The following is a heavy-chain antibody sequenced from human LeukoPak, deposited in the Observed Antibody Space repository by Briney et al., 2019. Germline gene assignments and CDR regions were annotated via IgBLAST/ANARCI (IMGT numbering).Heavy chain of an antibody. D-gene: IGHD3-22*01. CDR2: IYTSGST. CDR3: ARGGGNYDSSGYLNWFDP. Sequence: SETLSLTCTVSGGSISSYYWSWVRQPAGKGLEWIGRIYTSGSTNYNPSLKSRVTMSVDTPKNQFSLKLSSVTAADTAVYYCARGGGNYDSSGYLNWFDPWGQGTLVTVSS. J-gene: IGHJ5*02. V-gene: IGHV4-4*07. CDR1: GGSISSYY.